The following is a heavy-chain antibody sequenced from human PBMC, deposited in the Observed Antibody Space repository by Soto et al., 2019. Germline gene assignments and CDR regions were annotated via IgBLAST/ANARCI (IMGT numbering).Heavy chain of an antibody. J-gene: IGHJ4*02. CDR2: IYPGHSDT. D-gene: IGHD3-22*01. V-gene: IGHV5-51*01. Sequence: GESLKISRKGSGYSFTKYCISWLRQMPGKGLEWMGIIYPGHSDTRYSPSFQGQVTISAGKSLSPAYLQWSSLKASDTAIYYCARRGDSSGYMDYGGQGILVTVSS. CDR3: ARRGDSSGYMDY. CDR1: GYSFTKYC.